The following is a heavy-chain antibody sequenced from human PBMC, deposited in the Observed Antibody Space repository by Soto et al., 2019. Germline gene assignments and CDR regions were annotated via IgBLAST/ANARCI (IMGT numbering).Heavy chain of an antibody. CDR1: GYTFSSHD. CDR2: MNPNSGNT. V-gene: IGHV1-8*01. J-gene: IGHJ4*02. CDR3: ARSRLGYFDY. D-gene: IGHD3-9*01. Sequence: ASVNVSCKASGYTFSSHDINWVRQATGQGLEWMGWMNPNSGNTGYAQKFQGRVTMTRNTSISTAYMELSSLRSEDTAVYYCARSRLGYFDYWGQGSLVTVSS.